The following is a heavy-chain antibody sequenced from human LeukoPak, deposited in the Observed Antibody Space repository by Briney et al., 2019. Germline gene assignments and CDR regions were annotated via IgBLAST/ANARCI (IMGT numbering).Heavy chain of an antibody. J-gene: IGHJ4*02. CDR2: ISYDGSNK. CDR3: ARDRELGHSSSWTLGNFDY. D-gene: IGHD6-13*01. Sequence: PGGSLRLSCAASGFTFSSYAMHWVRQAPGKGLEWVAVISYDGSNKYYADSVKGRFTISRDNSKNTLYLQMNSLRAEDTAVYYCARDRELGHSSSWTLGNFDYWGQGTLVTVSS. V-gene: IGHV3-30-3*01. CDR1: GFTFSSYA.